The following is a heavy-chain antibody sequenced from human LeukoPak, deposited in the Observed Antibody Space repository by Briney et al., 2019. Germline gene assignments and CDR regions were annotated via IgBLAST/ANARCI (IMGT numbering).Heavy chain of an antibody. Sequence: ASVKVSCKASGYTFTSYYMHWVRQAPGQGLEWMGIINPSGGSTSYAQKFQGRVTMTRDTSTSTVYMELSSLRSEDTAVYYCAGAYYYDSSGYYFRYYFDYWGQGTLVTVSS. J-gene: IGHJ4*02. CDR3: AGAYYYDSSGYYFRYYFDY. CDR2: INPSGGST. V-gene: IGHV1-46*03. D-gene: IGHD3-22*01. CDR1: GYTFTSYY.